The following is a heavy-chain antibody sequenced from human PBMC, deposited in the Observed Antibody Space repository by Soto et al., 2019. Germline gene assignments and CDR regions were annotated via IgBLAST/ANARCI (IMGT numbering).Heavy chain of an antibody. Sequence: GGSLRLSCSASGFTFSSYDMHWVRQGPGKGLEWVSAIGTAGDTNYAGSVKGRFTISRENAKNSLYLQVNSLRAGDTAIYFCARAIGPTLFDYWGQGTLVTVSS. J-gene: IGHJ4*02. D-gene: IGHD3-22*01. V-gene: IGHV3-13*04. CDR2: IGTAGDT. CDR1: GFTFSSYD. CDR3: ARAIGPTLFDY.